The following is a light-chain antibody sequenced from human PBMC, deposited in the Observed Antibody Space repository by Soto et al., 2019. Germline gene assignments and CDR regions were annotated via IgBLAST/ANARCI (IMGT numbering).Light chain of an antibody. CDR1: PPNIGSVT. J-gene: IGLJ2*01. V-gene: IGLV1-44*01. CDR2: RNT. Sequence: QSVLTQPPSASGTPGQRVTISFSGGPPNIGSVTVNWYQQLPGTAPKLLIYRNTQRPSGVPDRFSGSKSGASASLAISGLQSEDEADYYCASWDDSLDVVVFGGGTQLTVL. CDR3: ASWDDSLDVVV.